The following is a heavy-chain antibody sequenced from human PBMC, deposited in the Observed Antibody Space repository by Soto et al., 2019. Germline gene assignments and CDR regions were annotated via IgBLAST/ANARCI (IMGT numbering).Heavy chain of an antibody. CDR2: INPNSGGT. CDR3: AREGTTYESSGFIDY. D-gene: IGHD3-22*01. Sequence: ASVKVSCKASGYSFTGYYMNWVRQAPGQGLEWMGWINPNSGGTRYAQKFQGRVTMTRDTSISTAYMEVSSLRSDDTAVYYCAREGTTYESSGFIDYWGQGTPVTVSS. V-gene: IGHV1-2*02. J-gene: IGHJ4*02. CDR1: GYSFTGYY.